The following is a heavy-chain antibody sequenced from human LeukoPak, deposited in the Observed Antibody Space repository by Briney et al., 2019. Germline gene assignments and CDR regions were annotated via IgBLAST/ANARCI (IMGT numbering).Heavy chain of an antibody. J-gene: IGHJ4*02. Sequence: PGRSLRLSCAASGFTFDDYAMHWVRQAPGKGLEWVSGISWNSGSIGYADSVKGRFTISRDNAKNSLYLQMNSLRAEDTAVYYCARDTTYDFWSGYPDYWGQGTLVTVSS. CDR2: ISWNSGSI. V-gene: IGHV3-9*01. CDR1: GFTFDDYA. D-gene: IGHD3-3*01. CDR3: ARDTTYDFWSGYPDY.